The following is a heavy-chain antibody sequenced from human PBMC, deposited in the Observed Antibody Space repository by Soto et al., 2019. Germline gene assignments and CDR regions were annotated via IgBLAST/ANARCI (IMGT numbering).Heavy chain of an antibody. D-gene: IGHD5-12*01. J-gene: IGHJ6*02. CDR2: IIPIFGTA. V-gene: IGHV1-69*12. CDR1: GGTFSSYA. CDR3: ARKVAVTNYYYYYGMDV. Sequence: QVQLVQSGAEVKKPGSSVKVSCKASGGTFSSYAISWVRQAPGQGLEWMGGIIPIFGTANYAQKFQGRVTITADESTSTAYMELSSLRSEDTAVYYCARKVAVTNYYYYYGMDVWGQVTTVTVSS.